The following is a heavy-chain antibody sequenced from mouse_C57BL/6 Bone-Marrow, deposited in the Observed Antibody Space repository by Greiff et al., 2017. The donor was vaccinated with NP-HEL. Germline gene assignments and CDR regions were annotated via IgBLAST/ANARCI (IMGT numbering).Heavy chain of an antibody. CDR1: GYSFTSYY. D-gene: IGHD2-4*01. CDR2: IYPGSGNT. CDR3: ARWGGLRRDFDY. J-gene: IGHJ2*01. V-gene: IGHV1-66*01. Sequence: QVQLQQSGPELVKPGASVKISCKASGYSFTSYYIHWVKQRPGQGLEWIGWIYPGSGNTKYKEKFKGKATLTADTSSSTAYMQLSSLTSEDSAVYYCARWGGLRRDFDYWGQGTTLTVSS.